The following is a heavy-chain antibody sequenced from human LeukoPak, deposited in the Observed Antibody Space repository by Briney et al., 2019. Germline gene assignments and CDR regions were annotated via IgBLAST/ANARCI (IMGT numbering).Heavy chain of an antibody. V-gene: IGHV4-39*07. J-gene: IGHJ5*02. CDR2: IYHSGTT. Sequence: EASETLSLTCTVSGGSISSSSYYWGWIRQPPGKGLEWIGEIYHSGTTNYNPSLKSRVTISVDTSKNQFSLKLSSVTAADTAVYYCARGRDEGYCSGGSCYSAFWFDPWGQGTLVTVSS. D-gene: IGHD2-15*01. CDR3: ARGRDEGYCSGGSCYSAFWFDP. CDR1: GGSISSSSYY.